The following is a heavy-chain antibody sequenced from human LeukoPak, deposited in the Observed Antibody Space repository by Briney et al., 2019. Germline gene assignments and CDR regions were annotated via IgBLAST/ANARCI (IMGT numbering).Heavy chain of an antibody. CDR2: INHSGST. CDR3: AISTGWYENYFDY. V-gene: IGHV4-34*01. Sequence: SETLSLTCAVYGGSFSGYYWSWIRQPPGKGLEWIGEINHSGSTNYNPSLKSRVTISVDTSKNQFSLKLSSVTAADTAVYYCAISTGWYENYFDYWGQGTLVTVSS. J-gene: IGHJ4*02. CDR1: GGSFSGYY. D-gene: IGHD6-19*01.